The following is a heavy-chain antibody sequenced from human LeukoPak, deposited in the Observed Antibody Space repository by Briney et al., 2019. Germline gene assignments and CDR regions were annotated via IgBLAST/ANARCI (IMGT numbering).Heavy chain of an antibody. J-gene: IGHJ4*02. V-gene: IGHV1-18*01. CDR3: ARISYYYDSSGYDY. CDR1: GYTFTSFG. Sequence: ASVKVSCKASGYTFTSFGISWVREAPGQGLEWMGWISAYNGSTNYAQKLQGRVTMTTDTSSSTAYKELRSLRSDDTAVYYCARISYYYDSSGYDYWGQGTLVTVSS. CDR2: ISAYNGST. D-gene: IGHD3-22*01.